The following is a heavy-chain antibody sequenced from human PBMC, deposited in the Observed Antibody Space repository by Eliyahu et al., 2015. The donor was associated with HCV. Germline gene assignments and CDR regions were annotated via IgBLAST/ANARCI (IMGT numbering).Heavy chain of an antibody. V-gene: IGHV3-11*01. Sequence: QVQLVESGGGLVKPGGSLXLSCAASGFPFSXYYMSWIRQAPGKGLEWVSYISNSASTIYYADSVKGRFTISRDNARNSLYLQMNSLRAEDTAVYYCASGRDDFWSGYSAVYWGQGTLVSVSS. CDR1: GFPFSXYY. CDR3: ASGRDDFWSGYSAVY. J-gene: IGHJ4*02. CDR2: ISNSASTI. D-gene: IGHD3-3*01.